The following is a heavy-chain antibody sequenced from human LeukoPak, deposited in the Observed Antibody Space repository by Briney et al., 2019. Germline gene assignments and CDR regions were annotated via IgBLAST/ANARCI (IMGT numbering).Heavy chain of an antibody. D-gene: IGHD1-1*01. CDR1: GFTFSSYG. CDR2: ISGSGGST. V-gene: IGHV3-23*01. J-gene: IGHJ4*02. Sequence: GGSLRLSCAASGFTFSSYGMSWVRQAPGKGLEWVSAISGSGGSTYYADSVKGRFTISRDNSKNTLYLQMNSLRAEDTAVYYCARYVPVRTGTTRASFDYWGQGTLVTVSS. CDR3: ARYVPVRTGTTRASFDY.